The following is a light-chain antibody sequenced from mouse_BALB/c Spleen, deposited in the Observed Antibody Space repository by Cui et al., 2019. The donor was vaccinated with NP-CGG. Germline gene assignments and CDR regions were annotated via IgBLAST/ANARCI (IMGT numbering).Light chain of an antibody. Sequence: AVVSLESALTTSPGETATLTCRPCFGADTTNNYANWVQEKPGHLFTGLIGGTNNRAPGVPARFSGSLIGDKAALTITGAQTEDEAIYFCALWYSNHWVFGGGTKLTVL. CDR1: FGADTTNNY. CDR3: ALWYSNHWV. CDR2: GTN. V-gene: IGLV1*01. J-gene: IGLJ1*01.